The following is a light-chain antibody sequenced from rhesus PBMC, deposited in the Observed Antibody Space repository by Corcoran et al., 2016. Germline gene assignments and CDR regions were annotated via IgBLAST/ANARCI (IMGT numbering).Light chain of an antibody. J-gene: IGKJ2*01. Sequence: QVILTQSPATLSLSPGERATLSCRASQSVSSYLAWYQQTPGQAPRLLIYGASSRATGLPDRFSGSGSGTDLTPTIRSLEPEDVGVYHCYQHSSGYSFGQGTKVEIK. V-gene: IGKV3-10*01. CDR3: YQHSSGYS. CDR1: QSVSSY. CDR2: GAS.